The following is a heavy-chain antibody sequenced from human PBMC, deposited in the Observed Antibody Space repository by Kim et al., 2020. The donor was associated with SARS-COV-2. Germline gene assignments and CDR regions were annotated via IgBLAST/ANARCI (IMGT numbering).Heavy chain of an antibody. Sequence: ASVKVSCKASGYTFTGYYMHWVRQAPGQGLEWMGWINPNSGGTNYAQKFQGRVTMTRDTSISTAYMELSRLRSDDTAVYYCARDLYAWGIAAAGAWAFDIWGQGTMVNVSS. D-gene: IGHD6-13*01. J-gene: IGHJ3*02. CDR1: GYTFTGYY. V-gene: IGHV1-2*02. CDR2: INPNSGGT. CDR3: ARDLYAWGIAAAGAWAFDI.